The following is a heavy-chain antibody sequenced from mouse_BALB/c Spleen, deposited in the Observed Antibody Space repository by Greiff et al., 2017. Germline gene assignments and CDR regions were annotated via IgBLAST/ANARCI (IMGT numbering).Heavy chain of an antibody. Sequence: EVKLMESGPELVKPGASVKISCKASGYSFTGYFMNWVMQSHGKSLEWIGRINPYNGDTFYNQKFKGKATLTVDKSSSTAHMELRSLASEDSAVYYCASHYGSSYPFAYWGQGTLVTVSA. D-gene: IGHD1-1*01. CDR2: INPYNGDT. J-gene: IGHJ3*01. CDR1: GYSFTGYF. CDR3: ASHYGSSYPFAY. V-gene: IGHV1-20*02.